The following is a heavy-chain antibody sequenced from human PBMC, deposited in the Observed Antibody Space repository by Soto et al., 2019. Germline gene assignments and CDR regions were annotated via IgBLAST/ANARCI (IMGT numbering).Heavy chain of an antibody. CDR1: GFTFSDYW. CDR3: ARGFMRWPGIDY. D-gene: IGHD2-15*01. J-gene: IGHJ4*02. V-gene: IGHV3-7*04. CDR2: IKEDGSDT. Sequence: PGGSLRLSCTASGFTFSDYWMTWVRQAPGKGLEWVANIKEDGSDTNYVDSVKGRFTISRDNVKNSLYLQMNSLRVEDTAVYYCARGFMRWPGIDYWGQGTLVTVSS.